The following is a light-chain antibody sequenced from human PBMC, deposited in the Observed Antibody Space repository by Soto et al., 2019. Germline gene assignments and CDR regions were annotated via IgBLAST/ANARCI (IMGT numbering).Light chain of an antibody. CDR1: SSDVGGYSS. CDR3: CSWTSSSTYV. CDR2: DVS. J-gene: IGLJ1*01. V-gene: IGLV2-14*01. Sequence: QSALIQPASVSGSPGQSITISCTGTSSDVGGYSSVSWYQQHPGKAPKLVMNDVSNRPSGVSNRFSGSKSSNTASLTISGLQAEDEADYYCCSWTSSSTYVFGTGTQLTVL.